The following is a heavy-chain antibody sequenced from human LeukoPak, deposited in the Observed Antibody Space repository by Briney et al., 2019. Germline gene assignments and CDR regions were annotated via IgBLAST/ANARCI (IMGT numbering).Heavy chain of an antibody. CDR2: ISSSGSTI. Sequence: PGGSLRLSCAASGFTFSDYYMSWIRQAPGKGLEWVSYISSSGSTIYYADSVKGRFTISRDNAKNSLYLQMNSLRAEDTAVYYCARDHLGLHYYYYMDVWGKGTTVTVSS. J-gene: IGHJ6*03. CDR1: GFTFSDYY. CDR3: ARDHLGLHYYYYMDV. V-gene: IGHV3-11*01. D-gene: IGHD3/OR15-3a*01.